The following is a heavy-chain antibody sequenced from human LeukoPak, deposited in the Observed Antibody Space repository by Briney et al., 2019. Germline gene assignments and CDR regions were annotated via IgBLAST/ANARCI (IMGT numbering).Heavy chain of an antibody. CDR1: GGSFSGYY. Sequence: PSETLSLTCAVYGGSFSGYYWSWIRQPPGKGLEWIGEINHSGSTNYNPSLKSRVTISVDTSKNQFSLKLSSVTAADTAVYYCARLRITIFGVARYYYYGMDVWGQGTTATVSS. CDR2: INHSGST. CDR3: ARLRITIFGVARYYYYGMDV. J-gene: IGHJ6*02. V-gene: IGHV4-34*01. D-gene: IGHD3-3*01.